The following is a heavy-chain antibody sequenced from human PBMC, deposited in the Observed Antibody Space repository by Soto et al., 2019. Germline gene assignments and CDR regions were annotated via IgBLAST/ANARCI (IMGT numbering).Heavy chain of an antibody. J-gene: IGHJ6*02. CDR2: IYYSGST. CDR1: GGSISSGDYY. V-gene: IGHV4-30-4*01. CDR3: ARDTIQPPYGMDV. Sequence: SETLSLTCTVSGGSISSGDYYWSWIRQPPGKGLEWIGYIYYSGSTYYNPSLKSRVTISVDTSKNQFSLRLSSVTAADTAVYYCARDTIQPPYGMDVWGQGTTVTVSS. D-gene: IGHD5-18*01.